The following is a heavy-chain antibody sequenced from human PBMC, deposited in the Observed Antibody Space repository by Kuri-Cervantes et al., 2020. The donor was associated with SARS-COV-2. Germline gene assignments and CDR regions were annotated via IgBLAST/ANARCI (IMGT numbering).Heavy chain of an antibody. V-gene: IGHV3-23*01. CDR3: AKLFGVVVAATLDY. D-gene: IGHD2-15*01. J-gene: IGHJ4*02. CDR2: LGGSGDVT. Sequence: GESLKISCAASGFTFSSYAMTWVRQAPGKGLEWVSGLGGSGDVTYYADSVKGRFTISRDNSNNTLYLQMNSLRGEDTAVYYCAKLFGVVVAATLDYWGQGTLVTVSS. CDR1: GFTFSSYA.